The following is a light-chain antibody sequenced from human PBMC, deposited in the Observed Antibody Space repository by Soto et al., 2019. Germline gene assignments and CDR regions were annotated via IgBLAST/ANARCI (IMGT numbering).Light chain of an antibody. CDR3: QQYGDSPPT. CDR1: QSVSSTY. CDR2: GSS. Sequence: ERVLTQSPGTLSLSPGERATVSCRASQSVSSTYLAWYQHIPGQAPRLLIYGSSTRSTGVQDRFSGSGSGTDFTLTITTLEPEDFAVYFCQQYGDSPPTFGQGTKVEVK. V-gene: IGKV3-20*01. J-gene: IGKJ1*01.